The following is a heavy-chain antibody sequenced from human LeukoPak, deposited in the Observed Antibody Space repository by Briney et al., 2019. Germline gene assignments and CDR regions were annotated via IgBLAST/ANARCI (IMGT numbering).Heavy chain of an antibody. D-gene: IGHD4-17*01. V-gene: IGHV4-4*07. CDR3: ARAYDYGSSNWFDP. J-gene: IGHJ5*02. CDR2: IYNSGST. CDR1: GGSISSYH. Sequence: SETLSLTCTVSGGSISSYHWSWIRQPAGKGLEWIGRIYNSGSTNYNPSLKSRITMSVDTSKNQFSLKLSSVTAADTAVYYCARAYDYGSSNWFDPWGQGTLVTVSS.